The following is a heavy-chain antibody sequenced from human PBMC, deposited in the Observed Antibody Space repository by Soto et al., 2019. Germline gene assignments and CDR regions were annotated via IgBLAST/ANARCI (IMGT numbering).Heavy chain of an antibody. CDR1: GGSISSGYYY. J-gene: IGHJ4*02. CDR3: TKNSAYALDY. Sequence: PSETLSLTCSVSGGSISSGYYYWSWIRQPPGKGLEWIGKMHHSGSTYYNPSLKSRVIISVDTSKNQFFLKVNSVTAADTAVYYCTKNSAYALDYWGQGTLVTVSS. V-gene: IGHV4-39*07. D-gene: IGHD5-12*01. CDR2: MHHSGST.